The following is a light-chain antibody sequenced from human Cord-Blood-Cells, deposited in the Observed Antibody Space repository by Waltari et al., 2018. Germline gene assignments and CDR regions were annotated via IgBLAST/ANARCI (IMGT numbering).Light chain of an antibody. Sequence: QSALTQPASVSGSPGQSITISCTGTSSDVGSYNLVSGYQQHPGKAPKLMIYEGSKRPSGVSNRFSGSKSGNTASLTISGLQAEDEADYYCCSYAGSSTVFGTGTKVTVL. CDR2: EGS. CDR3: CSYAGSSTV. J-gene: IGLJ1*01. V-gene: IGLV2-23*03. CDR1: SSDVGSYNL.